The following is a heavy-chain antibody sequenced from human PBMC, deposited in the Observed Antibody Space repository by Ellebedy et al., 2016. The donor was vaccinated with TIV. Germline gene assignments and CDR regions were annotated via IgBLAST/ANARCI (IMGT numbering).Heavy chain of an antibody. CDR3: AKDRSRIVGATTAYY. CDR1: GFTVSSNY. CDR2: ISGSGGST. V-gene: IGHV3-23*01. Sequence: GGSLRLXXAASGFTVSSNYMSWVRQAPGKGLEWVSAISGSGGSTYYADSVKGRFTISRDNSKNTLYLQMNSLRAEDTAVYYCAKDRSRIVGATTAYYWGQGTLVTVSS. D-gene: IGHD1-26*01. J-gene: IGHJ4*02.